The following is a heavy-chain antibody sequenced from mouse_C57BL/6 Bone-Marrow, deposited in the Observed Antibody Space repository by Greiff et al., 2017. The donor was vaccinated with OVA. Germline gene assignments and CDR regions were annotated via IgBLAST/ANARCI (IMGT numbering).Heavy chain of an antibody. V-gene: IGHV1-55*01. CDR2: IYPGSGST. CDR3: ARYYGSSYFWFAY. CDR1: GYTFTSYW. D-gene: IGHD1-1*01. J-gene: IGHJ3*01. Sequence: QVQLQQPGAELVKPGASVKMSCKASGYTFTSYWITWVKQRPGQGLEWIGDIYPGSGSTNYNEKFKSKATLTVDTSSSTAYMQLSSLTSEDSAVYYCARYYGSSYFWFAYWGQGTLVTVSA.